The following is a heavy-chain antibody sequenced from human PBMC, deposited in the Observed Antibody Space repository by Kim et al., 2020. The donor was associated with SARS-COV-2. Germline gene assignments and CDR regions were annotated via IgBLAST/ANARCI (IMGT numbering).Heavy chain of an antibody. J-gene: IGHJ6*02. CDR3: ATVHHDHSCYCYGMDV. D-gene: IGHD1-26*01. V-gene: IGHV3-21*01. Sequence: GKGRFTTSRDNAKNSLYLQMNSRRAEDTAVYYCATVHHDHSCYCYGMDVWGQGTPVTVSS.